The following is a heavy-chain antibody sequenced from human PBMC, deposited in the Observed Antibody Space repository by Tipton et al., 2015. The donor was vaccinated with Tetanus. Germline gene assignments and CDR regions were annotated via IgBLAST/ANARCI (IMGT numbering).Heavy chain of an antibody. J-gene: IGHJ5*02. V-gene: IGHV4-31*03. D-gene: IGHD6-6*01. CDR2: IYYSGST. CDR3: ARDQGGGRVVRLNWFDP. Sequence: TLSLTCTVYGASFSDYYWSWIRHHPGKGLEWIGYIYYSGSTFYNPSLQSRLSMSVDTSKNQFSLKLNSVTAADTATYYCARDQGGGRVVRLNWFDPWGPGILVTVSS. CDR1: GASFSDYY.